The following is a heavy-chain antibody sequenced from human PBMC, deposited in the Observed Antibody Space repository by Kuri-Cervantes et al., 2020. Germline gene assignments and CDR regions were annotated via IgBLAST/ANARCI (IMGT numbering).Heavy chain of an antibody. Sequence: SETLSLTCAVYGGSFSSFYWSWIRQPPEKGLEWIGEINHRGSTNYNPSLKSRVTISVDTSKNQFSLKLSSVTAADTAVYYCARRVAVSSAVHWGLGTLVTVSS. CDR3: ARRVAVSSAVH. CDR1: GGSFSSFY. J-gene: IGHJ4*02. D-gene: IGHD6-19*01. V-gene: IGHV4-34*01. CDR2: INHRGST.